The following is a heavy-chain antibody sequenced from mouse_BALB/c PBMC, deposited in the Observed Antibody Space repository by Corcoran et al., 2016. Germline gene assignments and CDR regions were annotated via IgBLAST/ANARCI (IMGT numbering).Heavy chain of an antibody. CDR3: ARSDGSSWFAY. CDR2: INTYTGEP. V-gene: IGHV9-3-1*01. J-gene: IGHJ3*01. D-gene: IGHD1-1*01. CDR1: GYTFTNYG. Sequence: QIQLVQSGPELKKPGETVKISCKASGYTFTNYGMNWVKQAPGKGLKWMGWINTYTGEPTYADDFKGRFAFSLETSASTAYLQINNLKNEDTATYFCARSDGSSWFAYCGQGTLVTVSA.